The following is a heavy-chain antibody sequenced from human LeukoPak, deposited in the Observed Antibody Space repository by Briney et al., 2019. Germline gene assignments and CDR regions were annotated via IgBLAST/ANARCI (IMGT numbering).Heavy chain of an antibody. CDR2: ITNNGVST. CDR1: GFTFSNYA. D-gene: IGHD1-1*01. Sequence: GGSLRLSCSASGFTFSNYALAWVRQAPGKGLEYVSVITNNGVSTYYADSVKGRFTISRDNSKSTLYLQVSSLRAEDTAMYYCAMNWNCDYWGQGTLVTASS. V-gene: IGHV3-64D*09. J-gene: IGHJ4*02. CDR3: AMNWNCDY.